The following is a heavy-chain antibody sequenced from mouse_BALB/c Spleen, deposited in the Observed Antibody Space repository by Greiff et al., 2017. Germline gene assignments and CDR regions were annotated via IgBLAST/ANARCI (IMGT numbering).Heavy chain of an antibody. Sequence: VKLMESGPELVKPGASVRISCKASGYTFTSYYIHWVKQRPGQGLEWIGWIYPGNVNTKYNEKFKGKATLTADKSSSTAYMQLSSLTSEDSAVYFCARGEYGNYMDYWGQGTSVTVAS. D-gene: IGHD2-10*02. CDR2: IYPGNVNT. V-gene: IGHV1S56*01. CDR1: GYTFTSYY. CDR3: ARGEYGNYMDY. J-gene: IGHJ4*01.